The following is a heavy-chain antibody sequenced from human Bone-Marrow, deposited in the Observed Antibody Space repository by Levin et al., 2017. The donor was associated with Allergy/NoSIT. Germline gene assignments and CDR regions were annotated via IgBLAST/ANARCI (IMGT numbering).Heavy chain of an antibody. J-gene: IGHJ6*02. V-gene: IGHV3-48*03. CDR3: ASDSFRTASQLGYYYGLDV. CDR2: ISSSGTTV. CDR1: GFSLSQYD. D-gene: IGHD2-21*02. Sequence: GGSLRLSCVASGFSLSQYDMIWVRQSPGKGLEWLLSISSSGTTVSYADSVKGRFTVSRDNTKKSLFLEMNSLRADDTAIYYCASDSFRTASQLGYYYGLDVWGQGTTVSVSS.